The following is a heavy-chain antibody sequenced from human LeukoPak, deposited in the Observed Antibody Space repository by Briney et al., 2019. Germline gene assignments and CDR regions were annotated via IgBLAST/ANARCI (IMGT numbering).Heavy chain of an antibody. CDR3: ARLYYDILTGYWTRLDY. CDR2: INPNSGGT. Sequence: ASVKVSCKASGYTFTGYYMHWARQAPGQGLEWMGWINPNSGGTNYAQKFQGRVTMTRDTSISTAYMELSRLRSDDTAVYYCARLYYDILTGYWTRLDYWGQGTLVTVSS. V-gene: IGHV1-2*02. CDR1: GYTFTGYY. J-gene: IGHJ4*02. D-gene: IGHD3-9*01.